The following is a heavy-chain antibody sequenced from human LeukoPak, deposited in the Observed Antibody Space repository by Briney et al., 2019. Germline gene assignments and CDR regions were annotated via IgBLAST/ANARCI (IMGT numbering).Heavy chain of an antibody. D-gene: IGHD3-9*01. V-gene: IGHV3-64*01. J-gene: IGHJ4*02. CDR2: ISSNGGST. CDR3: ARDFGWLSGFDY. CDR1: GFTFSSYA. Sequence: GGSLRLSCAASGFTFSSYAMHWVRQAPGKGLEYVSAISSNGGSTYYANSVKGRFTISRDNSKNTLYLQMNSLRGEDMAIYYCARDFGWLSGFDYWGQGTLVTVSS.